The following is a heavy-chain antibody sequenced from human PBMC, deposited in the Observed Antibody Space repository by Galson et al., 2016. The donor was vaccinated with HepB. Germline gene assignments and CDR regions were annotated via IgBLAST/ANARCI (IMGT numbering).Heavy chain of an antibody. J-gene: IGHJ4*02. CDR2: IYWNDDK. D-gene: IGHD3-22*01. V-gene: IGHV2-5*01. Sequence: PALVKPTQTLTLTCSFSGFSLSTSGVGVGWIRQPPGKALEWLALIYWNDDKRYSPSLKNRLTITKDTSKNHVVLTVTNMDPVDTATYYCARSSVIMTVVVGGFDDWGQGTLVTVSS. CDR3: ARSSVIMTVVVGGFDD. CDR1: GFSLSTSGVG.